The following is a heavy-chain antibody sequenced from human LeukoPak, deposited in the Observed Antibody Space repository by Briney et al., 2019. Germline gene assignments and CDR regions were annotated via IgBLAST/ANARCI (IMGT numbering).Heavy chain of an antibody. CDR1: GFTFSSYG. V-gene: IGHV3-30*03. Sequence: HPGGSLRLSCAASGFTFSSYGMHWVRQAPGKGLEWVAVISYDGSEKFYADSMKGQFTISRDNSKNTLYVHMNSLRSEDTAVYYCARDGRRVVTATFITPSYYFDYWGQGTLVTVSA. CDR2: ISYDGSEK. D-gene: IGHD2-21*02. J-gene: IGHJ4*02. CDR3: ARDGRRVVTATFITPSYYFDY.